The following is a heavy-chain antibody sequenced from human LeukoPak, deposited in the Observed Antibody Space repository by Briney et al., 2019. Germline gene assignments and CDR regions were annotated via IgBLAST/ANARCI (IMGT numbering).Heavy chain of an antibody. J-gene: IGHJ4*02. D-gene: IGHD5-12*01. Sequence: PGGSLRLSCSASGFIFSSYDINWIRQAPGKGLEWVSYISRSGNPIFYADSVKGRFTISRDNARNSVYLQMNSLRAEDTAVYYCAKKGGTSGSTDYFDFWGQGTLVTVSS. CDR3: AKKGGTSGSTDYFDF. CDR1: GFIFSSYD. CDR2: ISRSGNPI. V-gene: IGHV3-11*01.